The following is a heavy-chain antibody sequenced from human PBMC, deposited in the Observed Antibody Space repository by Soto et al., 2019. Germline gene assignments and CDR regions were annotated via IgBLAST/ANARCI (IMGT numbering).Heavy chain of an antibody. CDR1: GGSISSGGYY. V-gene: IGHV4-31*03. CDR2: IYYSGST. J-gene: IGHJ2*01. D-gene: IGHD2-15*01. CDR3: ARGLSDNWYFDL. Sequence: SETLSLTCTVSGGSISSGGYYWSWIRQHPGKGLEWIGYIYYSGSTYYNPSLKSRVTISVDTSKNQFSLKLSSVTAADTDVYYCARGLSDNWYFDLWGRGTLVTVSS.